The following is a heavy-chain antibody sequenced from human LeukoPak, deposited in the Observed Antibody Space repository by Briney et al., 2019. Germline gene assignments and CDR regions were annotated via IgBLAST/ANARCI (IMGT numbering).Heavy chain of an antibody. D-gene: IGHD4-17*01. V-gene: IGHV4-39*01. J-gene: IGHJ4*02. CDR1: GGSISSSSYY. CDR3: ARQDGDYHFDY. Sequence: SETLSLTCTVSGGSISSSSYYWGWIRQPPGKGLEWIGSIYYSGSTYYNPSLKSRVTISVDTSKNQFSLKLSSVTAADTAVYYCARQDGDYHFDYWGQGTLVTVSS. CDR2: IYYSGST.